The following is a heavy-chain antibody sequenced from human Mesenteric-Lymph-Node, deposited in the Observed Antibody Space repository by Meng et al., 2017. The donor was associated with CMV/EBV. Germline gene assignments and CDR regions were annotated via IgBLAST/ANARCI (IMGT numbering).Heavy chain of an antibody. CDR3: ARDSLIWFGDEDLKYHYYGMDV. V-gene: IGHV3-30*04. D-gene: IGHD3-10*01. J-gene: IGHJ6*02. CDR2: ISNNGGNQ. CDR1: GFTFSNYA. Sequence: GESLKISCVASGFTFSNYAVHWVRQAPGRGLEWVAGISNNGGNQYYADSVKGRFTLSRDNSKNTVYLQMSRLRAEDTAVYYCARDSLIWFGDEDLKYHYYGMDVWGQGTTVTVSS.